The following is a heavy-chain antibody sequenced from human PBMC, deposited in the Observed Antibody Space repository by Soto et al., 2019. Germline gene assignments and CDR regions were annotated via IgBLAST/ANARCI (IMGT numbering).Heavy chain of an antibody. CDR2: IGTGGDT. D-gene: IGHD2-21*02. V-gene: IGHV3-13*01. CDR3: AREVADMVTAAWYFDL. J-gene: IGHJ2*01. Sequence: EVQLVESGGGLVQPGGSLRLSCEVSGGTFSTYDMHWVRQPAGKSLEWVSAIGTGGDTYYHDSVRGRFTISRENAKNSLYLQMNSLRVGDTAVYYCAREVADMVTAAWYFDLWGRGTLVTVSS. CDR1: GGTFSTYD.